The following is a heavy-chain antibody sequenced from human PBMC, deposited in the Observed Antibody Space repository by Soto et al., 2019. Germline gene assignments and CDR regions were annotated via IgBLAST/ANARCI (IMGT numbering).Heavy chain of an antibody. J-gene: IGHJ5*02. CDR3: AKEKQIFGLVIIPARGFDH. D-gene: IGHD3-3*01. CDR2: ISNTGGST. Sequence: GGSLRLSCVVSGFTFSNYAMYWVRQAPGKGLEWVSGISNTGGSTYYADSVKGRFTISRDNAKNTLYLQMSGLRAEDTAVYYCAKEKQIFGLVIIPARGFDHWGQGTLVTVSS. V-gene: IGHV3-23*01. CDR1: GFTFSNYA.